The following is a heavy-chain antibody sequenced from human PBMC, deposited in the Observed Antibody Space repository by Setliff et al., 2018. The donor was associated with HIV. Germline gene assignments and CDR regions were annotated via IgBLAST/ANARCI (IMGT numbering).Heavy chain of an antibody. J-gene: IGHJ4*02. CDR3: VRGSGYYYFDN. D-gene: IGHD3-22*01. CDR1: GFTFSSYS. V-gene: IGHV3-21*01. Sequence: GGSLRLSCAASGFTFSSYSMNWVRQAPGKGLEWVSSISSSSSYIYYADSVKGRFTISRDNAKNSLYLQMNSLSADDTAVYYCVRGSGYYYFDNWGQGALVTVSS. CDR2: ISSSSSYI.